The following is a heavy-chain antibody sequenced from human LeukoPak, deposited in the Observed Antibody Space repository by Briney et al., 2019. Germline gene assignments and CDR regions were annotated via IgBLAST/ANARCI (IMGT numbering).Heavy chain of an antibody. V-gene: IGHV3-11*01. CDR1: GFTFSDYY. D-gene: IGHD1-26*01. CDR3: ARDVSGRGDFDY. J-gene: IGHJ4*02. Sequence: PGGALRLSCAASGFTFSDYYMSWIRQAPGKGLEWVSYISSDTSTIYYADSVKGRFTISRDNAKNSLYLQMNSLRAEDTAMYYCARDVSGRGDFDYWGQGTLVTVSS. CDR2: ISSDTSTI.